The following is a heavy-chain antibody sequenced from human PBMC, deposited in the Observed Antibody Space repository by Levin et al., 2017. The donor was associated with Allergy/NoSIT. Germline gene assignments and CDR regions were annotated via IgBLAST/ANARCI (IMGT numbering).Heavy chain of an antibody. J-gene: IGHJ2*01. Sequence: SETLSLTCTVSGGSISSGSYYWGWIRQPPGKGLEWIGNIYYTGSTYYNPSLKSRVTMSVDTSKNQFSLRLNSVTAADTAVYYCARLEHYGLGAFRYFDLWGRGTLVTVSS. CDR2: IYYTGST. V-gene: IGHV4-39*01. CDR3: ARLEHYGLGAFRYFDL. CDR1: GGSISSGSYY. D-gene: IGHD3-10*01.